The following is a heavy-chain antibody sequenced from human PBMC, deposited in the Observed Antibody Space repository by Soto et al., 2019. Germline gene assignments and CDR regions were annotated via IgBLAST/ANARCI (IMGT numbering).Heavy chain of an antibody. CDR2: INLGSGNT. CDR3: ATANNTSPFDY. D-gene: IGHD1-26*01. Sequence: ASVKVSCKASGYIFTDYYMHWVRQAPGQELEWIGWINLGSGNTNYAQKFQERVTMTRDTSTSTAYMELRSLSSDDTAVYYCATANNTSPFDYWGLGTLVTVSS. CDR1: GYIFTDYY. J-gene: IGHJ4*02. V-gene: IGHV1-2*02.